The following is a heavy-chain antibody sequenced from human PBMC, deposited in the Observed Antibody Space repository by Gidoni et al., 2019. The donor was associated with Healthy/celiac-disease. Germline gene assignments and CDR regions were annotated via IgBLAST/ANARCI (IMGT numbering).Heavy chain of an antibody. CDR2: INHSGST. D-gene: IGHD3-22*01. CDR1: GGSFSGYY. Sequence: QVQLQQWGAGLLKPSETLSLTCAVYGGSFSGYYWSWIRQPPGKGLEWIGEINHSGSTNYNPSLKSRVTIAVDTSKNQFSLKLSSVTAADTAVYYCARAGLYDSSGYYSNDAFDIWGQGTMVTVSS. CDR3: ARAGLYDSSGYYSNDAFDI. J-gene: IGHJ3*02. V-gene: IGHV4-34*01.